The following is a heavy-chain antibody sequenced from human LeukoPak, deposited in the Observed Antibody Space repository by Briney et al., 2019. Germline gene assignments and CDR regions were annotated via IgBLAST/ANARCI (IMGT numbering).Heavy chain of an antibody. V-gene: IGHV3-7*01. Sequence: PGGSLRLSCAASGFTFSCYWMSWVRQAPGKGLEWVANIKQDGSEKYYVDSVKGRFTISRDNAENSLYLQMNSLRAEDTAVYYCARVSRYDNSGHDSFDIWGQGTMVIVSS. D-gene: IGHD3-22*01. CDR1: GFTFSCYW. CDR3: ARVSRYDNSGHDSFDI. CDR2: IKQDGSEK. J-gene: IGHJ3*02.